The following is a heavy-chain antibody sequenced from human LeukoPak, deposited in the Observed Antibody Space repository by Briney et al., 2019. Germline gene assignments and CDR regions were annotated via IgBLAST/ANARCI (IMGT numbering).Heavy chain of an antibody. V-gene: IGHV3-74*01. J-gene: IGHJ4*02. CDR1: GFTFSSYW. D-gene: IGHD2-8*01. CDR2: INSDGSLT. Sequence: PGGSLRLSCAASGFTFSSYWMQWVRQAPGKGLVWVSRINSDGSLTSYADSVKGRFTISRDNAKNTLNLQINSLRAEDTAVYYCARTLYCSNGVCYILDYWGQGTLLTVSS. CDR3: ARTLYCSNGVCYILDY.